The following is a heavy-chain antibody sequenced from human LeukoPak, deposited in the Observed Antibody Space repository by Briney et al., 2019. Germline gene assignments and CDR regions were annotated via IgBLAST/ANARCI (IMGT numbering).Heavy chain of an antibody. V-gene: IGHV1-46*01. Sequence: GASVKVSCKASGYTFTSYGISWVRQAPGQGLEWMGIINPSGGSTSYAQKFQGRVTMTRDMSTSTVYMELSSLRSEDTAVYYCARDQRGTGSTPDYWGQGTLVTVSS. CDR1: GYTFTSYG. D-gene: IGHD3/OR15-3a*01. CDR2: INPSGGST. J-gene: IGHJ4*02. CDR3: ARDQRGTGSTPDY.